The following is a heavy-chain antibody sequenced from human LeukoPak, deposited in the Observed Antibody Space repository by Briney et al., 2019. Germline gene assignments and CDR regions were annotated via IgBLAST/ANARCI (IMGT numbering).Heavy chain of an antibody. D-gene: IGHD5-24*01. Sequence: GGSLRLSCAASGFTFSNYWMHWVRQAPGKGLVWVSRINSDGSSISYADSVKGRFTISRDNAKNTLYLQMNSLRVEDTALYYCARAGKDGLFYAFDIWGQGTVVTVSS. V-gene: IGHV3-74*01. CDR1: GFTFSNYW. CDR2: INSDGSSI. J-gene: IGHJ3*02. CDR3: ARAGKDGLFYAFDI.